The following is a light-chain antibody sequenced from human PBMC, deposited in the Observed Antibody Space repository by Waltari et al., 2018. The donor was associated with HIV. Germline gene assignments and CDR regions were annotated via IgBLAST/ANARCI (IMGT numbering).Light chain of an antibody. Sequence: DVQFTQSPSFLSASVGDRVTITCRASQAINNYFAWYQQKPGKAPKLLINLASALQSGVPSRFSGSGSGTEFTLTIRGLQPEDLATYYCQQADFYPVTFGGGTRVEIK. V-gene: IGKV1-9*01. J-gene: IGKJ4*01. CDR1: QAINNY. CDR2: LAS. CDR3: QQADFYPVT.